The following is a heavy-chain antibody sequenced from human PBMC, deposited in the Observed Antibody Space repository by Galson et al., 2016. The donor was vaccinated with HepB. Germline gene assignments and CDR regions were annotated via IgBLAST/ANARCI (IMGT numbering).Heavy chain of an antibody. J-gene: IGHJ6*02. CDR2: ISSSGSYT. Sequence: SLRLSCAASGFTFTDYYMTWIRQAPGKGLEWVSYISSSGSYTNYADSVKGRFTISRDNARKSLYLQMNSLRPYDTAVYYCAREDSSWYGYYGMDVWGQGTTVTVSS. D-gene: IGHD6-13*01. CDR3: AREDSSWYGYYGMDV. V-gene: IGHV3-11*06. CDR1: GFTFTDYY.